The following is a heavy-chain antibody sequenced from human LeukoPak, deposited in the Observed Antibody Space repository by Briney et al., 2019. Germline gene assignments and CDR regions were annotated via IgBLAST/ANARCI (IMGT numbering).Heavy chain of an antibody. CDR1: GYSISSGYY. D-gene: IGHD4-17*01. V-gene: IGHV4-38-2*02. Sequence: PSETLSLTCTVSGYSISSGYYWGWIRQPPGKGLEWIGSIYHSGSTYYNPSLKSRVTISVDTSKNQFSLKLSSVTAADTAVYYCARDPFDGDYPRGEYFQHWGQGTLVTVSS. CDR2: IYHSGST. CDR3: ARDPFDGDYPRGEYFQH. J-gene: IGHJ1*01.